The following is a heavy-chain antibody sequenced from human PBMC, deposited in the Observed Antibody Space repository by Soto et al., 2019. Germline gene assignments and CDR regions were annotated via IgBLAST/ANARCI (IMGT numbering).Heavy chain of an antibody. D-gene: IGHD5-12*01. J-gene: IGHJ6*02. CDR1: GGTFSSYA. CDR2: IIPIFGTA. CDR3: ARDNRVEMATITVYYGMDV. Sequence: SVKVSCKASGGTFSSYAISWVRQAPGQGLEWMGGIIPIFGTANYAQKFQGRVTITADESTSTAYMELSSLRSEDTTVYYCARDNRVEMATITVYYGMDVWGQGTTVTVSS. V-gene: IGHV1-69*13.